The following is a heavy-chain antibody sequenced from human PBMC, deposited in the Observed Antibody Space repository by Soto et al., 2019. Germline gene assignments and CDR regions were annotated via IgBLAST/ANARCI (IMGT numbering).Heavy chain of an antibody. Sequence: EVQLVESGGGLVKPGGSLRLSCAGSGFSFSTSSMNWVRQAPGKELEWVSAIIGSSDYRYYADSVKGRFNISRDNAKNSLFLQMNSLRVEDTAVYHCAREPSYYGSGSYYPFDFWGQGTLVTVSS. CDR1: GFSFSTSS. J-gene: IGHJ4*02. V-gene: IGHV3-21*01. CDR2: IIGSSDYR. CDR3: AREPSYYGSGSYYPFDF. D-gene: IGHD3-10*01.